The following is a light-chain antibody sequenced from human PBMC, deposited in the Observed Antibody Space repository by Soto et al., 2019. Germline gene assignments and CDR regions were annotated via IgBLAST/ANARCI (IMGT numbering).Light chain of an antibody. V-gene: IGLV4-69*01. CDR2: LNSDGSH. J-gene: IGLJ2*01. CDR1: SGHSSYA. Sequence: QLVLTQSPSASASLGASVKLTCTLSSGHSSYAITWHQQQPEKGPRYLMKLNSDGSHSKGDVIPDRFSGSSSGAERYLAISCLQSEDEADYYCQTWGTGIQVFGGGTKVTVL. CDR3: QTWGTGIQV.